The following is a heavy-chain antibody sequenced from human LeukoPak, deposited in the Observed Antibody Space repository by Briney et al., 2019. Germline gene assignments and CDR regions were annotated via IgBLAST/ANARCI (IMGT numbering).Heavy chain of an antibody. CDR2: ISPDGSQA. Sequence: GGSLRLSCAASGFSLSNYWMHWVRQAPGKGLMWVSQISPDGSQAFYADSVKGRFTISRDNAKNTLFLQMDSLRAEDTAVYYCAKDRSGWYVGESWFDPWGQGTLVTVSS. CDR1: GFSLSNYW. J-gene: IGHJ5*02. D-gene: IGHD6-19*01. CDR3: AKDRSGWYVGESWFDP. V-gene: IGHV3-74*01.